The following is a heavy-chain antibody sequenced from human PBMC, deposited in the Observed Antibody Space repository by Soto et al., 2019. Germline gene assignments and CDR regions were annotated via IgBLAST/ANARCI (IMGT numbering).Heavy chain of an antibody. CDR1: GFTFRSYG. CDR3: PRGHFYESPFDS. V-gene: IGHV3-33*01. D-gene: IGHD3-16*01. CDR2: IWYDGSNK. Sequence: QVQLVESGGGVVQPGRSLRLSCAASGFTFRSYGMHWVRQAPGKGLEWVAVIWYDGSNKYYADSVKGRFTISRHNSKNPLYVQMISRRAEDTALYYCPRGHFYESPFDSWCQGTLVTVSS. J-gene: IGHJ4*02.